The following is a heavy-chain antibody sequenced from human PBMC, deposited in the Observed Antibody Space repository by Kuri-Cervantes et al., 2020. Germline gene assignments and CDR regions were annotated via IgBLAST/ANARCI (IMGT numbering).Heavy chain of an antibody. CDR2: ISSSSSYI. CDR1: GFTFSSYS. CDR3: ARSRDGYNRFLDY. V-gene: IGHV3-21*04. J-gene: IGHJ4*02. Sequence: GESLKISCAASGFTFSSYSMNWVRQAPGKGLEWVSSISSSSSYIYYADSVKGRFTISRDNSKNTLYLQMNSLRAEDTAVYYCARSRDGYNRFLDYWGQGTLVTVSS. D-gene: IGHD5-24*01.